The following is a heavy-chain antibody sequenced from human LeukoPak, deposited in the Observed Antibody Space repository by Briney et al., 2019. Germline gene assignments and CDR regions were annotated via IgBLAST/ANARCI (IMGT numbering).Heavy chain of an antibody. V-gene: IGHV5-51*01. Sequence: GESLKISCRVSGYSFTSYWIAWVRQMPGKGLEWMGIIYPGDSDTRYSPSFQGQVTLSADKSISTAYLQWSSLKASDTAMYYCARLVSGVGNWFDPWGQGTLVTVSS. CDR1: GYSFTSYW. CDR2: IYPGDSDT. CDR3: ARLVSGVGNWFDP. J-gene: IGHJ5*02. D-gene: IGHD1-26*01.